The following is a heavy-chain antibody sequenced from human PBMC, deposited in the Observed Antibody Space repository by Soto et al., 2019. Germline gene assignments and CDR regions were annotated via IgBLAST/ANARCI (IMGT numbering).Heavy chain of an antibody. V-gene: IGHV4-34*01. CDR1: GGSFSGYY. D-gene: IGHD3-3*01. CDR3: ARGPPYHYDFWSGSRPASLSYFDD. J-gene: IGHJ4*02. Sequence: SETLALTCAVYGGSFSGYYWSWIRQPPGKGLEWIGEINHSGSTNYNPSLKSRVTISVDTSKNQFSLKLSSVTAADTAVYYCARGPPYHYDFWSGSRPASLSYFDDWGQGTQVTVSS. CDR2: INHSGST.